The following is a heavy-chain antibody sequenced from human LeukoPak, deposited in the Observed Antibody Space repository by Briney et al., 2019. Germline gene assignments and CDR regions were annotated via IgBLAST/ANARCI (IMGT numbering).Heavy chain of an antibody. CDR3: AKDFPSSGYYPDAFDI. CDR2: IRYVGSNK. J-gene: IGHJ3*02. CDR1: GFTFSSYG. V-gene: IGHV3-30*02. Sequence: GGSLRLSCAASGFTFSSYGMHWVRQAPGKGLEWVAFIRYVGSNKYYADSVKGRFTISRDNSKNTLYLQMNSLRAEDTAVYYCAKDFPSSGYYPDAFDIWGQGTMVTVSS. D-gene: IGHD3-22*01.